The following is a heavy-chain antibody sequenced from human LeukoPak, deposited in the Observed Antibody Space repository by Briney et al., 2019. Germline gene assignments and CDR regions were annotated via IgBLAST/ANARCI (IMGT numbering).Heavy chain of an antibody. Sequence: GGSLRLTCAASGLTFSNHWMHWVSQAPAKGLVWVSRIDERGTNAMYADSVKGRFSISKDNAKNTVNLQMNSLRAEDTGAYYCIRDDALRRIDYCGQVTLVTVSS. J-gene: IGHJ4*02. CDR3: IRDDALRRIDY. V-gene: IGHV3-74*03. D-gene: IGHD2-2*01. CDR1: GLTFSNHW. CDR2: IDERGTNA.